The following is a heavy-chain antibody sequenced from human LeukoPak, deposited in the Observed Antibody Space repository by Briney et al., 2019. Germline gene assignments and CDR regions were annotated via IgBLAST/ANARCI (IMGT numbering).Heavy chain of an antibody. D-gene: IGHD3-10*01. Sequence: GGSLRLSCAAPGFTFSDYYMSWIRQAPGKGLEWVAVISYDGSNKYYADSVKGPFTISRDNSKNTLYLQMDSLRAEDTAVYYCARPVRVWGYNHMDVWGQGTTVTVSS. V-gene: IGHV3-30*03. CDR1: GFTFSDYY. CDR2: ISYDGSNK. J-gene: IGHJ6*02. CDR3: ARPVRVWGYNHMDV.